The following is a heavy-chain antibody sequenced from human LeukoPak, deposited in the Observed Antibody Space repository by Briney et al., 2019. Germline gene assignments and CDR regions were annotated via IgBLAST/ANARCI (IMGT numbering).Heavy chain of an antibody. D-gene: IGHD3-10*01. Sequence: PGGSLRLSCAASGFPISTNYMSWVRQAPGKGPEGVSIIYSGGNTFYADSVKGRFTISRDSSKNTLFLQMISLRAEDTAVYYCARDHITMIRGVSYYYYGMDVWGQGTTVTVSS. CDR2: IYSGGNT. CDR3: ARDHITMIRGVSYYYYGMDV. V-gene: IGHV3-53*01. CDR1: GFPISTNY. J-gene: IGHJ6*02.